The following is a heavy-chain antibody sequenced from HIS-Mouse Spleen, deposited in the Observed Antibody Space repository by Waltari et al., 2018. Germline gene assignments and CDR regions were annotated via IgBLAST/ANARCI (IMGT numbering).Heavy chain of an antibody. Sequence: QVQLVESGGGVVQPGRSLRPSCAASGFTFSRYAMHWVRQAPGKGLGWVAVISYDGSNKYYADSVKGRFTISRDNSKNTLYLQMNSLRAEDTAVYYCARDHSGWYFDYWGQGTLVTVSS. J-gene: IGHJ4*02. D-gene: IGHD6-19*01. V-gene: IGHV3-30-3*01. CDR1: GFTFSRYA. CDR2: ISYDGSNK. CDR3: ARDHSGWYFDY.